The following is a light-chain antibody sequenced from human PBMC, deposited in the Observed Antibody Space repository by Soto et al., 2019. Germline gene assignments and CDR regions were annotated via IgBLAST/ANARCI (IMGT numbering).Light chain of an antibody. CDR1: KRVSTY. CDR2: DAS. Sequence: EIVLTQSPATLSLSPWERATLSCRASKRVSTYLAWYQQKPGQAPRLFIYDASNRATGIPGRFSGSGSGTDFTLTISSLQSEDFAVYYCQQYNNWPPLTFGGGTKVDIK. CDR3: QQYNNWPPLT. V-gene: IGKV3-11*01. J-gene: IGKJ4*01.